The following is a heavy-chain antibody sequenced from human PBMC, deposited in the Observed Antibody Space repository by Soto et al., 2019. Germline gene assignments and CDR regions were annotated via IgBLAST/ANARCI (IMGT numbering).Heavy chain of an antibody. D-gene: IGHD3-22*01. CDR2: IKEDGSEK. V-gene: IGHV3-7*01. CDR1: GFTFSTYW. CDR3: ARGWGYFDSSGFPYLYAMDV. Sequence: GGTLRLSCAASGFTFSTYWMSWVRQAPGKGLEWVANIKEDGSEKYYVDSVEGRFTISRDNAKNSLYLQMTSLRAEDTALYYCARGWGYFDSSGFPYLYAMDVWGQGTTVTVSS. J-gene: IGHJ6*02.